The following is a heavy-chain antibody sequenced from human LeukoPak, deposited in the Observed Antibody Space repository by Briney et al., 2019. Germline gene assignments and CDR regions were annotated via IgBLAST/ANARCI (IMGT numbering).Heavy chain of an antibody. CDR3: AKDIGPGIAAAGAHGGFDY. CDR2: IYSGGST. Sequence: PGGSLRLSCAASGFTVSSNYMSWVRQAPGKGLEWVSVIYSGGSTYYADSVKGRFTISRDNSKNTLYLQMNSLRAEDTAVYYCAKDIGPGIAAAGAHGGFDYWGQGTLVTVSS. D-gene: IGHD6-13*01. J-gene: IGHJ4*02. CDR1: GFTVSSNY. V-gene: IGHV3-66*01.